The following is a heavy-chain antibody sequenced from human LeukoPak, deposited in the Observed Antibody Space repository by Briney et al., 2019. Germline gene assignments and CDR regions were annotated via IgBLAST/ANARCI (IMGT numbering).Heavy chain of an antibody. CDR1: GYTLTELS. CDR2: FDLEDGET. Sequence: ASVKVSCKVSGYTLTELSMHWVRQAPGKGLEWMGGFDLEDGETIYAQKFQGRVTMTEDTSTDTAYMELSSLRSEDTAVYYCATIVVVPAALDYWGQGTLVTVSS. CDR3: ATIVVVPAALDY. V-gene: IGHV1-24*01. J-gene: IGHJ4*02. D-gene: IGHD2-2*01.